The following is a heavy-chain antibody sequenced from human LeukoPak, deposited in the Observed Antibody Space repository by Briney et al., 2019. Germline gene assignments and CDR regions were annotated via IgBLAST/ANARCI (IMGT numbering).Heavy chain of an antibody. V-gene: IGHV3-7*03. J-gene: IGHJ4*02. CDR1: GFTFRDYW. D-gene: IGHD3-10*01. CDR2: IQQDGIEK. CDR3: ARDRGGKDY. Sequence: GGPLRLPCAPSGFTFRDYWIRGVGQAPGRGLEWVANIQQDGIEKYCVDSVKGRFTISRDDAKNSLHLQMNSLTADDTAIYYCARDRGGKDYWGQGTLVTVSS.